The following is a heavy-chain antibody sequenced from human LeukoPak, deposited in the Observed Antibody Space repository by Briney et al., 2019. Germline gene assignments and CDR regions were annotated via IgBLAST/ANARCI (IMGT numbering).Heavy chain of an antibody. Sequence: PGGSLKLSCAASGFTFSGSAMHWVRQAPGKGLEWVAIIWYDGSKKYYADSVKGRFTISRDNSKNTLYLQMNSLRAEDTAVYYCARDDAYYGSGSYEADWGQGTLVTVSS. CDR3: ARDDAYYGSGSYEAD. CDR2: IWYDGSKK. V-gene: IGHV3-33*08. CDR1: GFTFSGSA. D-gene: IGHD3-10*01. J-gene: IGHJ4*02.